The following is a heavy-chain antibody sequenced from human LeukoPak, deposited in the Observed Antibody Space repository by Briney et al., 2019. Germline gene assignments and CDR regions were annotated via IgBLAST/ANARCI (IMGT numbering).Heavy chain of an antibody. CDR3: ARDRGYSYGDIDY. J-gene: IGHJ4*02. D-gene: IGHD5-18*01. Sequence: GGSLRLSCAASGFTFRTSGMSWVRQAPGKGLEWVSAISGSGVSTYYADSVKGRFTISRDNAKNSLYLQMNSLRAEDTAVYYCARDRGYSYGDIDYWGQGTLVTVSS. V-gene: IGHV3-23*01. CDR1: GFTFRTSG. CDR2: ISGSGVST.